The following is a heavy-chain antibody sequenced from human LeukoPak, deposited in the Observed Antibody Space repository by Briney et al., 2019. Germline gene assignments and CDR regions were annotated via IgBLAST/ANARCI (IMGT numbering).Heavy chain of an antibody. CDR2: LYYSGST. V-gene: IGHV4-39*01. Sequence: SETLSLTCTVSGGSISSSIYYWGWVRQPPGRGLEWIGSLYYSGSTYYNPSLKSRVTISVDTSKNQFSLKLSSVTAADTAVYYCARRVGNDWPDYWGQGTLVTVSS. J-gene: IGHJ4*02. CDR1: GGSISSSIYY. CDR3: ARRVGNDWPDY. D-gene: IGHD3-9*01.